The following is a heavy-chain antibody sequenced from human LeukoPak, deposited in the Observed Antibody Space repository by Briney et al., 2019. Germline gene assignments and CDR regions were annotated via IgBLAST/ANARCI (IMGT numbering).Heavy chain of an antibody. CDR3: ARAKYSSSSDFDY. CDR2: VYDSENT. V-gene: IGHV4-59*01. D-gene: IGHD6-6*01. Sequence: PGGSLRLSCAASGFTFSDYSVSWIRQAPGKGQEWVGYVYDSENTNYNPSLKSRLTMSVDTSKNQFSLKLSSVTAADTAVYYCARAKYSSSSDFDYWGQGTLVTVSS. J-gene: IGHJ4*02. CDR1: GFTFSDYS.